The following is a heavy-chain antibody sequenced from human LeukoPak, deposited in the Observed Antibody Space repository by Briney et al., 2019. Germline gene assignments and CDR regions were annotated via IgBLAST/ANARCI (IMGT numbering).Heavy chain of an antibody. J-gene: IGHJ4*02. CDR3: AGGSGTYSPDY. V-gene: IGHV3-66*01. CDR2: IYSDGET. D-gene: IGHD3-10*01. Sequence: PGGSLRLSCVASGFTMRINSMSWVRQAPGKGLEWVSIIYSDGETYSADSVKGRFIISRDNSKNTLCLQMNSLRAEDMAVYYCAGGSGTYSPDYWGQGTLVTVSS. CDR1: GFTMRINS.